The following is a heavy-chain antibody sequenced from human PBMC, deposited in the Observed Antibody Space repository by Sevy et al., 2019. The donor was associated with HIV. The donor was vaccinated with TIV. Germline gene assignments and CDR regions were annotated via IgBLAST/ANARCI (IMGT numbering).Heavy chain of an antibody. J-gene: IGHJ6*03. CDR3: VRGPNCGVGGCQQISPYCLDV. D-gene: IGHD2-15*01. V-gene: IGHV3-72*01. CDR1: GFTFSDHY. Sequence: GGSLRLSCAASGFTFSDHYVDWVRQAPDKGLEWVGRLSNRPNSYTTEYAASVKGRFTISRDDSKNSVYLQMNSLKTHDSAVYYCVRGPNCGVGGCQQISPYCLDVWGKGATVTV. CDR2: LSNRPNSYTT.